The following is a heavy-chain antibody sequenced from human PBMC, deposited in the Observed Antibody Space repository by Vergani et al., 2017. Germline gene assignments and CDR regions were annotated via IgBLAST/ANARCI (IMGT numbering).Heavy chain of an antibody. CDR1: GFTFSSYG. J-gene: IGHJ4*02. CDR3: ARERAPFTMIVVVTPDY. D-gene: IGHD3-22*01. CDR2: IWYDGSNK. Sequence: VQLVESGGGVVQPGRSLRLSCAASGFTFSSYGMHWVRQAPGKGLEWVAVIWYDGSNKYYADSVKGRFTISRDNSKNTLYLQMNSLRAEDTAVYYCARERAPFTMIVVVTPDYWGQGTLVTVSS. V-gene: IGHV3-33*01.